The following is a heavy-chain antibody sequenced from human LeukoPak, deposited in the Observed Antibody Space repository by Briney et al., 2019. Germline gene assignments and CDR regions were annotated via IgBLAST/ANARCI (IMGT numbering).Heavy chain of an antibody. CDR2: ISWNSGSI. D-gene: IGHD3-10*01. CDR3: AKEAGTGYFDY. Sequence: GRSLRLSCAASGFTFDDYAMHWVRQAPGKGLEWVSGISWNSGSIGYADSVKGRFTISRDNAKNSLYLQMNSLRAEDTALYYCAKEAGTGYFDYWGQGTLVTVSS. J-gene: IGHJ4*02. CDR1: GFTFDDYA. V-gene: IGHV3-9*01.